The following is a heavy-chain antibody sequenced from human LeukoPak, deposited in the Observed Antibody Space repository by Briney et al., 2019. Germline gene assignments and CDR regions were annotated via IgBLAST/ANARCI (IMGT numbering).Heavy chain of an antibody. CDR1: GFTFSSYA. D-gene: IGHD4-17*01. CDR3: ARDLSYGDSGFDY. CDR2: ISYDGGNK. Sequence: PGGSLRLSCAASGFTFSSYAMHWVHQAPGKGLEWVAVISYDGGNKYYADSVKGRFTISRDNSKNTLYLQMNSLRAEDTAVYYCARDLSYGDSGFDYWGQGTLVTVSS. J-gene: IGHJ4*02. V-gene: IGHV3-30-3*01.